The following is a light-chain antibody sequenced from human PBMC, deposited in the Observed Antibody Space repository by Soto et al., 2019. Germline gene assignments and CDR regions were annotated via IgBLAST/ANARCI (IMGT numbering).Light chain of an antibody. V-gene: IGKV3-15*01. CDR2: GAS. CDR3: QQLNSYPIT. CDR1: QSVSSY. J-gene: IGKJ5*01. Sequence: EIVMTQSPATLSVSPGERATLSCRASQSVSSYLAWYQQKPGQAPRLLIYGASTRATDIPARFSGSGSGTEFTLTISSLQSEDFALYYCQQLNSYPITFGQGTRLEIK.